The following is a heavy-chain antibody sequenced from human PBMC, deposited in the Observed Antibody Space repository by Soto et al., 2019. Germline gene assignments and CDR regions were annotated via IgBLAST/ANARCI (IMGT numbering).Heavy chain of an antibody. CDR2: IYYSGST. J-gene: IGHJ6*02. CDR3: ARRLYYYGMDV. CDR1: GGSISSYY. V-gene: IGHV4-59*01. Sequence: LSLTCTVSGGSISSYYWSWIRQPPGRGLEWIGYIYYSGSTNYNPSLKSRVTISVDTSKNQFSLKLSSVTAADTAVYYCARRLYYYGMDVWGQGTTVTVSS. D-gene: IGHD6-25*01.